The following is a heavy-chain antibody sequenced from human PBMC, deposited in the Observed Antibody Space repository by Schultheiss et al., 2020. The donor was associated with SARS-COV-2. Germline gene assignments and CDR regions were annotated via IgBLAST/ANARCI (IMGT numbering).Heavy chain of an antibody. CDR3: ARDRVRGSYRYPIDY. V-gene: IGHV3-53*01. J-gene: IGHJ4*02. CDR2: IYSGGST. CDR1: GFTVSSNY. D-gene: IGHD3-16*02. Sequence: GESLKISCAASGFTVSSNYMSWVRQAPGKGLEWVSVIYSGGSTYYADSVKGRFTISRDNSKNTLYLQMNSLRAEDTAVYYCARDRVRGSYRYPIDYWGQGTLVTVSS.